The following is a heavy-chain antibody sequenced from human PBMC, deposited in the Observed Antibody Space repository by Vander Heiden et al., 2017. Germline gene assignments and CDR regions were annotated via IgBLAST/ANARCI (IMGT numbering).Heavy chain of an antibody. CDR3: VRDNDWAFDY. Sequence: EVQLVESGGGLVQPGGSLRLSCGAPGFTFSTYSMNGVRQAPGKGLEWVSHISPVRSHISYEDSVKGRFTISRDNAKESLYLQMNSLRVEDTAVYFCVRDNDWAFDYWGPGTLVTVSS. V-gene: IGHV3-48*01. CDR2: ISPVRSHI. CDR1: GFTFSTYS. J-gene: IGHJ4*02. D-gene: IGHD1-1*01.